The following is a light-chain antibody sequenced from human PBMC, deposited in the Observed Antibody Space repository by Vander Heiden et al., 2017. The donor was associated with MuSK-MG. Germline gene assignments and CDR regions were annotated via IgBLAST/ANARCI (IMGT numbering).Light chain of an antibody. CDR2: GSS. J-gene: IGKJ4*01. V-gene: IGKV3-15*01. Sequence: EIVMTQSPVTLSVSPGESATLSCRASQSVSTNVAWYQQKPGQAPRLLIYGSSTGATGIPARFSGSGSGTEFTLTISSLQTEDFALYYCQQYHDWRLTFGGGTKVEI. CDR1: QSVSTN. CDR3: QQYHDWRLT.